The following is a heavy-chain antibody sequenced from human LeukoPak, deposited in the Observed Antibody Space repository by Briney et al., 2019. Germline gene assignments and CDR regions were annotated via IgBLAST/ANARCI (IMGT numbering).Heavy chain of an antibody. CDR1: GGSFSGYY. V-gene: IGHV4-34*01. CDR2: INHSGST. CDR3: ARGGGAFDI. Sequence: PSETLSLTCAVCGGSFSGYYWSWIRQPPGKGLEWIGEINHSGSTNYNPSLKSRVTISVDTSKNQFSLKLSSVTAADTAVYYCARGGGAFDIWGQGTMVTVSS. J-gene: IGHJ3*02. D-gene: IGHD3-16*01.